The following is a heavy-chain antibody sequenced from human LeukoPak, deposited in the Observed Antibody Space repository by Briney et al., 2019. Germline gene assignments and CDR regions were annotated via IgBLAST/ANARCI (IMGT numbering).Heavy chain of an antibody. J-gene: IGHJ4*02. Sequence: GASVKVSCKASGYTFTSYGISWVRQAPGQGLEWMGWISAYNGDTNYAQKLQGRVTMTTDTSTSTAYMELNNLRSEDTAAYYCASPGSTHGPEAYWGQGTLVIVSS. CDR2: ISAYNGDT. CDR3: ASPGSTHGPEAY. D-gene: IGHD3-10*01. V-gene: IGHV1-18*01. CDR1: GYTFTSYG.